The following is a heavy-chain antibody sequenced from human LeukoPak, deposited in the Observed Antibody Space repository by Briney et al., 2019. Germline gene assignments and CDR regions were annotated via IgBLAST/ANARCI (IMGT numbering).Heavy chain of an antibody. D-gene: IGHD1-26*01. CDR2: IYSGGST. CDR1: GFTFSSYA. J-gene: IGHJ4*02. Sequence: GGSLRLSCAASGFTFSSYAMSWVRQPPGKGLEWVSVIYSGGSTYYADSVKGRFTISRDNSKNTLYLQMNSLRAEDTAVYYCARDGSGSLKYYFDYWGQGTLVTVSS. CDR3: ARDGSGSLKYYFDY. V-gene: IGHV3-66*01.